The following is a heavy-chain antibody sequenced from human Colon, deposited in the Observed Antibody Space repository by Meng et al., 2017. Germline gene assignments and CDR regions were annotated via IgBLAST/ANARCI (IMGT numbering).Heavy chain of an antibody. CDR3: AALTYCSFTSCHHGEFDH. J-gene: IGHJ4*02. V-gene: IGHV1-18*01. CDR2: INPYNGNT. Sequence: QVQLVQSGAEVKKPGASVKVSCKASGYTFTNYGIGWVRQAPGQGLEWMGWINPYNGNTNYAQNLQGRFTISRDNSNNTLFLQMASLSPEDTAVYHCAALTYCSFTSCHHGEFDHWGQGTLVTVSS. CDR1: GYTFTNYG. D-gene: IGHD2-15*01.